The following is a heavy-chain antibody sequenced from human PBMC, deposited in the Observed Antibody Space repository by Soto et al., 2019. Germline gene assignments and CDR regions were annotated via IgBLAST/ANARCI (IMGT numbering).Heavy chain of an antibody. J-gene: IGHJ4*02. CDR3: AKDVYCGTTGCLRKIVHY. V-gene: IGHV3-30*18. CDR2: MSYDGNNK. D-gene: IGHD2-2*01. CDR1: GFTFSNYG. Sequence: QVQLVESGGGVVQPGRSLRLSCAASGFTFSNYGMHWVRQAPGKGPEWVTIMSYDGNNKFYADSVKGRFTISRDNSKNTLYLQMDSLRAEDTAVYYCAKDVYCGTTGCLRKIVHYWGQGTLVTVSS.